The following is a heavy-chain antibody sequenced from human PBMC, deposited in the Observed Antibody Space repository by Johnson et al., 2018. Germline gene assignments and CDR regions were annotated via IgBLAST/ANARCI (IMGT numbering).Heavy chain of an antibody. CDR1: GFTFSSYS. V-gene: IGHV3-21*01. CDR3: ARSIVVVPAAIRETYYYYYGMDV. J-gene: IGHJ6*02. D-gene: IGHD2-2*02. Sequence: VQLVQSGGGLVKPGGSLRLSCAASGFTFSSYSMHWVRQAPGKGLEWVSSISSSSSYIYYADSVKGRFHITTDKPKNSLYLQMNSLRAEDTAVYYCARSIVVVPAAIRETYYYYYGMDVWGQGTTVTVSS. CDR2: ISSSSSYI.